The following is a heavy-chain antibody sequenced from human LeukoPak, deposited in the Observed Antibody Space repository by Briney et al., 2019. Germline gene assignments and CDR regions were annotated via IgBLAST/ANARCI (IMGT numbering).Heavy chain of an antibody. D-gene: IGHD6-13*01. J-gene: IGHJ3*02. CDR3: ARDKAAAGQHDAFDI. CDR1: GFTFSDYY. Sequence: PGGSLRLSCAASGFTFSDYYMSWIRQAPGKGLEWVPYISSSGSTIYYADSVKGRFTISRDNAKNSLYLQMNSLRAEDTAVYYCARDKAAAGQHDAFDIWGQGTMVTVSS. V-gene: IGHV3-11*04. CDR2: ISSSGSTI.